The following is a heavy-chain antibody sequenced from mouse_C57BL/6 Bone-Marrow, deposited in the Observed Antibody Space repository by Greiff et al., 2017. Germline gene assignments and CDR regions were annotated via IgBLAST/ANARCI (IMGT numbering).Heavy chain of an antibody. CDR2: IYPGNSDT. Sequence: EVQLQESGTVLARPGASVKMSCKTSGYTFTSYWMHWVKQRPGQGLEWIGAIYPGNSDTSYNQKFKGKAKLTAVTSASPAYMELSSLTNEDSAVYYCTILGYYGSVWYFDVWGTGTTVTVSS. J-gene: IGHJ1*03. D-gene: IGHD1-1*01. CDR1: GYTFTSYW. V-gene: IGHV1-5*01. CDR3: TILGYYGSVWYFDV.